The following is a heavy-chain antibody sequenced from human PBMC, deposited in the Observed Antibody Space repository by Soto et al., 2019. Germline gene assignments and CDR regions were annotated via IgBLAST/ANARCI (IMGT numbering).Heavy chain of an antibody. D-gene: IGHD6-13*01. CDR2: ITPIFGTA. Sequence: SVKVSCKASGGTFSSYAISWVRQAPGQGLEWMGGITPIFGTANYAQKFQGRVTITADESTSTAYMELSSLRSEDTAVYYCARDEYGYSSSWYFYGMDVWGQGTTVTVSS. V-gene: IGHV1-69*13. J-gene: IGHJ6*02. CDR1: GGTFSSYA. CDR3: ARDEYGYSSSWYFYGMDV.